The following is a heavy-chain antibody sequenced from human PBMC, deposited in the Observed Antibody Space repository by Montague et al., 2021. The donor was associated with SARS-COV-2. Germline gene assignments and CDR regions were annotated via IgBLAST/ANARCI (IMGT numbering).Heavy chain of an antibody. CDR2: IYYSGST. Sequence: SETLSLTCTVSGGSITSSSYYWGWIRQPPGKGLEWIGSIYYSGSTYYNPPLKSRVTISVDTFKNQFSLKLSSVTAADTAVYYCARLAPDSGSPNGYYYNGMDVWGQGTTVTVSS. J-gene: IGHJ6*02. CDR3: ARLAPDSGSPNGYYYNGMDV. D-gene: IGHD1-26*01. V-gene: IGHV4-39*01. CDR1: GGSITSSSYY.